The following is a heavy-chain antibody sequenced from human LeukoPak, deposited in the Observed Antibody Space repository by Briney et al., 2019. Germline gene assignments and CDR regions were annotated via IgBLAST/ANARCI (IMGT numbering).Heavy chain of an antibody. CDR3: AKSSLSYGSGRVRYYYYYMDV. CDR1: GFTFSDYY. J-gene: IGHJ6*03. D-gene: IGHD3-10*01. Sequence: NPGGSLRLSCAASGFTFSDYYMSWIRQAPGKGLEWVSYISSSGSTIYYADSVKGRFTISRDNAKNSLYLQMNSLRAEDTAVYYCAKSSLSYGSGRVRYYYYYMDVWGKGTTVTVSS. V-gene: IGHV3-11*01. CDR2: ISSSGSTI.